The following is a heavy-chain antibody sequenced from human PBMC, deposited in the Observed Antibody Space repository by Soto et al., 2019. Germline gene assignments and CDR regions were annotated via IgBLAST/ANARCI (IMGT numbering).Heavy chain of an antibody. Sequence: QVQLQESGPGLVKPSETLSLTCTVSGGSISSYYWSWIRQPPGRGLEWIGYIYYSGSTNYNPSLKSRVTISVDTSKNQFSLKLSSVTAADTAVYYCERRYGDYFDFWGQGTLVTVSS. V-gene: IGHV4-59*08. D-gene: IGHD4-17*01. CDR3: ERRYGDYFDF. CDR1: GGSISSYY. CDR2: IYYSGST. J-gene: IGHJ4*02.